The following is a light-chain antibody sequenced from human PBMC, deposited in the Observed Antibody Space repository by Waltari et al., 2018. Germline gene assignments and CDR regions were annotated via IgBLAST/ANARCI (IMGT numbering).Light chain of an antibody. Sequence: EIVLTQSPATLSLSPGQRAALSCRASQDVNDYLAWSQQKPGQPPRLLIYDASKRATGIPARFSGSGSGTDFTLTISTLEPEDFGVYYCQQRYAFGGGTKVEI. V-gene: IGKV3-11*01. J-gene: IGKJ4*01. CDR3: QQRYA. CDR1: QDVNDY. CDR2: DAS.